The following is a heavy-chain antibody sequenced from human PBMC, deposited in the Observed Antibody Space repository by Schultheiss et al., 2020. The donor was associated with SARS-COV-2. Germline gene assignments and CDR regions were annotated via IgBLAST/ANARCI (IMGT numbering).Heavy chain of an antibody. V-gene: IGHV3-21*01. J-gene: IGHJ6*02. CDR1: GFTVSSNY. CDR2: ISSSSSYI. D-gene: IGHD3-22*01. Sequence: GGSLRLSCAASGFTVSSNYMNWVRQAPGKGLEWVSSISSSSSYIYYADSVKGRFTISRDNAKNSLYLQMNSLRAEDTAVYYCARIYDRYYGMDVWGQGTTVTVSS. CDR3: ARIYDRYYGMDV.